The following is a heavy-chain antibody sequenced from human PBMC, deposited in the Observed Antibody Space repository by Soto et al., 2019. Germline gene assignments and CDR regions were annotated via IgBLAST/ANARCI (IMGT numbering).Heavy chain of an antibody. Sequence: GASVKVFCKASGYTFTSYYMHWVRQAPGQGLEWMGIINPSGGSTSYAQKFQGRVTMTRDTSTSTVYMELSSLRSEDTAVYYCARDLHVVVPSLYYYYGMDVWGHGTTVTVSS. D-gene: IGHD2-2*01. J-gene: IGHJ6*02. CDR2: INPSGGST. CDR3: ARDLHVVVPSLYYYYGMDV. V-gene: IGHV1-46*01. CDR1: GYTFTSYY.